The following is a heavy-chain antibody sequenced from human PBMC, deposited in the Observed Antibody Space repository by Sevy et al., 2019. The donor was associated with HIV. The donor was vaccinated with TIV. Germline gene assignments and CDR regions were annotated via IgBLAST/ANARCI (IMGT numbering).Heavy chain of an antibody. D-gene: IGHD1-7*01. J-gene: IGHJ5*02. Sequence: SETLSLTCTVSGGSISSSSYYWGWIRQPPGKGLEWIGSIYYSGSTYYNPSPKSRVTISVDTSKNQFSLKLSSVTAADTAVYYCARHLRPGTYPANNWFDPWGQGTLVTVSS. CDR3: ARHLRPGTYPANNWFDP. CDR2: IYYSGST. CDR1: GGSISSSSYY. V-gene: IGHV4-39*01.